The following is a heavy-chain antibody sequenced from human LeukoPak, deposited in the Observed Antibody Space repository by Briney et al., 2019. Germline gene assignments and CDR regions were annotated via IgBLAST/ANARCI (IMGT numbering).Heavy chain of an antibody. J-gene: IGHJ4*02. CDR1: GFTFSSYA. Sequence: PGGSLRLSCAASGFTFSSYAMSWVRQAPGKGLEWVSAISGSGGSTYYADSVKGRFTISRDNSKNTPYLQMNSLRAEDTAVYYCAKVWDSSGWTWIDYWGQGTLVTVSS. D-gene: IGHD6-19*01. V-gene: IGHV3-23*01. CDR3: AKVWDSSGWTWIDY. CDR2: ISGSGGST.